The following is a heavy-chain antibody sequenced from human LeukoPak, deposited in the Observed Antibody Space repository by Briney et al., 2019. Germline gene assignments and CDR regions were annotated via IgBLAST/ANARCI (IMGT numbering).Heavy chain of an antibody. V-gene: IGHV3-74*03. CDR1: GFTFSSHW. CDR2: IGGDGSST. J-gene: IGHJ5*02. D-gene: IGHD5-24*01. Sequence: GGSLRLSCAASGFTFSSHWMHWVRQAPGKGLVWVSRIGGDGSSTTYADSVKGRFIISRDNAKNTLYLQMNSLRAEDTAVYYCARGPWGGGYNFGDPWGQGTLVTVSS. CDR3: ARGPWGGGYNFGDP.